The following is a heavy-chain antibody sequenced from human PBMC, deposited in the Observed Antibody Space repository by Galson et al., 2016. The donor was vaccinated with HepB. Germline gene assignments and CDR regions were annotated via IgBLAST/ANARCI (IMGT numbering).Heavy chain of an antibody. J-gene: IGHJ4*02. CDR1: GGSFSSYG. D-gene: IGHD3-22*01. CDR3: ARDRYYDSGGNYYESAY. CDR2: IIPIFGTA. V-gene: IGHV1-69*13. Sequence: SVKVSCKASGGSFSSYGISWVRQAPGQGLEWMGGIIPIFGTANYAQKFQGRVTITADESTSTAYMELSGLRAEDTAVYYCARDRYYDSGGNYYESAYWGQGTPVIV.